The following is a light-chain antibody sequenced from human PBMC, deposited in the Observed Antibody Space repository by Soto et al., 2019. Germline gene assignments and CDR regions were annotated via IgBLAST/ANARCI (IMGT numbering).Light chain of an antibody. V-gene: IGLV1-40*01. CDR2: GNS. CDR3: QSYDSSLSAQV. J-gene: IGLJ1*01. CDR1: SSNIGAGYD. Sequence: QAVVTQPPSVSGAPGQRVTISCTGSSSNIGAGYDVHWYQQLPGTAPKLLIYGNSNRPSGVPDRFSGSKSGTSASLAITGLQAEDEADYCCQSYDSSLSAQVFGTGTKLTVL.